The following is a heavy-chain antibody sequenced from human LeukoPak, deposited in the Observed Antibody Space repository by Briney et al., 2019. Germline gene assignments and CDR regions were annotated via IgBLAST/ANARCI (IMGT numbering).Heavy chain of an antibody. D-gene: IGHD3-10*01. J-gene: IGHJ3*02. Sequence: PWASVKVSCKASGYTITSYAMNWVRQAPGQGLEWMGWINTNTGNPTYAQGFTGRFVFSLDTSVSTAYLQISSLKAEDTAVYYCARGAVVVRGLDAFDIWGQGTMVTVSS. CDR1: GYTITSYA. CDR2: INTNTGNP. V-gene: IGHV7-4-1*02. CDR3: ARGAVVVRGLDAFDI.